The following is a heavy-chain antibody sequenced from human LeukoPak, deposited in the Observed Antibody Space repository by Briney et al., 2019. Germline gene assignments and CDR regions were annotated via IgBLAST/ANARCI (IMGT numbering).Heavy chain of an antibody. V-gene: IGHV3-11*04. J-gene: IGHJ4*02. D-gene: IGHD3-10*01. CDR1: GFTFSDYY. Sequence: GGSLRLSCAASGFTFSDYYMSWIRQAPGKELEWVSYISSSGSTIDYADSVKVRFTISMYNAKNSLYMQMNSLRAEDTAVYYCASRGPYYYGLGSYYSWGQGTLVTVSS. CDR2: ISSSGSTI. CDR3: ASRGPYYYGLGSYYS.